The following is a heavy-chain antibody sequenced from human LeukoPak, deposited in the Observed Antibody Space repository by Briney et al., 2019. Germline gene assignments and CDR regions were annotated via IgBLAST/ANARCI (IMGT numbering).Heavy chain of an antibody. CDR2: MFYSGSP. CDR3: ARHITQAPEFDY. V-gene: IGHV4-39*01. CDR1: GGSISSTSYY. D-gene: IGHD1-14*01. Sequence: SETLSLTCTVSGGSISSTSYYWGWVRQPPGEGLEWIGSMFYSGSPYYNPSPKSRVTISVDMSKKHFSLKLSSVTAGDTAVYYCARHITQAPEFDYWGQGTLVTVSS. J-gene: IGHJ4*02.